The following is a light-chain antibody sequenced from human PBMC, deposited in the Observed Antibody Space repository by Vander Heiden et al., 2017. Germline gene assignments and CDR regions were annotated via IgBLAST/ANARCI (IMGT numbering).Light chain of an antibody. V-gene: IGLV1-44*01. CDR3: AAWDDSLNGWV. CDR1: TSNIGSNT. CDR2: SNS. J-gene: IGLJ3*02. Sequence: QSVLTQPPSPSGTPGQRVTISCSGSTSNIGSNTVNWYQQLPGTAPKLLVYSNSQRSSGVPDRFSGSKSGTSASLAISGLQSEDEADYYCAAWDDSLNGWVFGGGTKLTVL.